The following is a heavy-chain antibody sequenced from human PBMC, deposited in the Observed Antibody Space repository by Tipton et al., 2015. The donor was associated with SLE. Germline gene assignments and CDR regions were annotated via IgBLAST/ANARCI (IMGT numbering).Heavy chain of an antibody. V-gene: IGHV4-30-2*01. Sequence: TLSLTCTVSGGSISSGGYSWNWIRQPPGKGLQWIGYIFHSGITYYNPSLKSRVTMSVDRSNNQFSLKVNSMTAADTAVYHCARGYYESNGYYSFDYWGLGALVTVSS. CDR1: GGSISSGGYS. D-gene: IGHD3-22*01. CDR2: IFHSGIT. CDR3: ARGYYESNGYYSFDY. J-gene: IGHJ4*02.